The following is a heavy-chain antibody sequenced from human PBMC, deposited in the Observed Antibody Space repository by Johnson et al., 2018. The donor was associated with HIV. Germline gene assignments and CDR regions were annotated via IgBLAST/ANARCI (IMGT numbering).Heavy chain of an antibody. CDR2: FYSGGSA. CDR1: GFSVNSNY. V-gene: IGHV3-66*01. Sequence: QLVESGGGLVQPGGSLRLSCAASGFSVNSNYMSWVRQAPGRGLEWVSVFYSGGSAFYADSVKGRFILSRDNSKNTLFLQMNSLRAEDTAVYYCAREGVAVAGTPDAFDLWGQGTMVIVSS. CDR3: AREGVAVAGTPDAFDL. D-gene: IGHD6-19*01. J-gene: IGHJ3*01.